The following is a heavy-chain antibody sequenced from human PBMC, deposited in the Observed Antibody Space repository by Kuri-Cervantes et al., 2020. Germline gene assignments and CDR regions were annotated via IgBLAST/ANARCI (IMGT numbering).Heavy chain of an antibody. D-gene: IGHD2-15*01. CDR3: AKDHEARGYCSGGSCYRPPTALAVQY. J-gene: IGHJ4*02. Sequence: GESLKISCAASGFTFSSYAMHWVRQAPGKGLEWVAVISYDGSNKYYADSVKGRFTISRDNSKNTLYLQMNSLRAEDTAVYYCAKDHEARGYCSGGSCYRPPTALAVQYWGQGTLVTVSS. CDR1: GFTFSSYA. CDR2: ISYDGSNK. V-gene: IGHV3-30-3*01.